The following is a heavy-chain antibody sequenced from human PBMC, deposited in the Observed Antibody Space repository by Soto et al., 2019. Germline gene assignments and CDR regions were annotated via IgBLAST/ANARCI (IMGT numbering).Heavy chain of an antibody. V-gene: IGHV4-31*03. D-gene: IGHD3-3*01. CDR1: GGSISSGGYY. CDR2: IYYSGST. Sequence: QVQLQESGPGLVKPSQTLSLTCTVSGGSISSGGYYWSWIRQHPGKGLEWIGYIYYSGSTYYNPSLKSRVTISEDTSKNQFSLELRAVTAADTAVYYCARARDDFCSDLPAWGQGPLVPVSS. CDR3: ARARDDFCSDLPA. J-gene: IGHJ5*02.